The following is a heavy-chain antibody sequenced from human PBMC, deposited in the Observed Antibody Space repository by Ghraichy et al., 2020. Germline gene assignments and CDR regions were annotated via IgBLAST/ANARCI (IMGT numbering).Heavy chain of an antibody. Sequence: GGSLRLSCAASGFTFSSYWMSWVRQAPGKGLEWVANIKQDGSEKYYVDSVKGRFTISRDNAKNSLYLQMNSLRAEDTAVYYCARTVRYDSRTHAFDIWGQGTMVTVSS. V-gene: IGHV3-7*01. D-gene: IGHD3-22*01. J-gene: IGHJ3*02. CDR3: ARTVRYDSRTHAFDI. CDR1: GFTFSSYW. CDR2: IKQDGSEK.